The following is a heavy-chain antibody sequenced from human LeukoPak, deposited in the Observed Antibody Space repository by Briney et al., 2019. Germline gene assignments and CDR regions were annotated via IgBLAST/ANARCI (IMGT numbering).Heavy chain of an antibody. Sequence: TGGSLRLSCAASGFSVGSNFMSWVRQAPGKGLEWVSIIYSGGNTNYADSVKGRFTISRDTSKNTLYLQMNGLRAEDTAVYYCARSDVFDIWGQGTVVTVSS. CDR1: GFSVGSNF. CDR2: IYSGGNT. V-gene: IGHV3-53*05. CDR3: ARSDVFDI. J-gene: IGHJ3*02.